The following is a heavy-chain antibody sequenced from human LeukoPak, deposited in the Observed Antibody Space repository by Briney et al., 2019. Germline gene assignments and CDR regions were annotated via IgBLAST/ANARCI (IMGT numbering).Heavy chain of an antibody. J-gene: IGHJ6*03. CDR1: GGTFSSYA. D-gene: IGHD1-1*01. Sequence: ASVKVSCKASGGTFSSYAISWVRQAPGQGLEWMGVIIPIFGTANYAQKFLGKVTITAAEYTSTAYMELNILRSDDTAVYCCSISITGPYDYYYYMDVWGKGTTVTISS. CDR3: SISITGPYDYYYYMDV. CDR2: IIPIFGTA. V-gene: IGHV1-69*13.